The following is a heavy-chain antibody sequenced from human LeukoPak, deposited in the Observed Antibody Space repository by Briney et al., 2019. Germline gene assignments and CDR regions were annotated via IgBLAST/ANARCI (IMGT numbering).Heavy chain of an antibody. CDR1: GFTFDDYA. D-gene: IGHD3/OR15-3a*01. Sequence: GGSLRLSCAASGFTFDDYAMHWVRQAPGKGLEWFSGISWNSGSIGCADSVKGRFTISRDNAKNSLYLQMNSLRAEDTALYYCAKGPRGDWLLVIGEGGYWGQGTLVTVSS. CDR2: ISWNSGSI. V-gene: IGHV3-9*01. J-gene: IGHJ4*02. CDR3: AKGPRGDWLLVIGEGGY.